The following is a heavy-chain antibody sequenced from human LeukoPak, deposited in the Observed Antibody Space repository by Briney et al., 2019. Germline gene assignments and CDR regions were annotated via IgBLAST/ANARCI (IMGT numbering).Heavy chain of an antibody. D-gene: IGHD3-9*01. Sequence: GASVKVSCRASGGTFSSYAISWVRQAPGQGLEWMGGIIPIFGTANYAQKFQGRVTITADESTSTAYMELSSLRSEDTAVYYCARTFDWLFPFDYWGQGTLVTVSS. V-gene: IGHV1-69*13. J-gene: IGHJ4*02. CDR3: ARTFDWLFPFDY. CDR2: IIPIFGTA. CDR1: GGTFSSYA.